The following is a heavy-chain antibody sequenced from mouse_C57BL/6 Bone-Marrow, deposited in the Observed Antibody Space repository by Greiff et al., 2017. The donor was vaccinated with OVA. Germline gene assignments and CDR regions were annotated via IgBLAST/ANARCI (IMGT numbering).Heavy chain of an antibody. V-gene: IGHV1-82*01. CDR1: GYAFSSSW. J-gene: IGHJ3*01. CDR3: ARMHPYSNYPWFAY. D-gene: IGHD2-5*01. Sequence: VQLQQSGPELVKPGASVKISCKASGYAFSSSWMNWVKQRPGKGLEWIGRIYPGDGDTNYNGKFKGKATLTADKSSSTAYMQLSSLTSEDSAVYFCARMHPYSNYPWFAYWGQGTLVTVSA. CDR2: IYPGDGDT.